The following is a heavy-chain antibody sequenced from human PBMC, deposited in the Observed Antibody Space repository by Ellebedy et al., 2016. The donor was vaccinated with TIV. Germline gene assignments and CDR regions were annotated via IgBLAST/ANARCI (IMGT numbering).Heavy chain of an antibody. D-gene: IGHD3-22*01. CDR2: ISSSSAI. J-gene: IGHJ3*02. CDR3: AREDDSSGYWDDAFDI. Sequence: GESLKISXAASGFTFSSYSMNWVRQAPGKGLEWVSYISSSSAIYYADSVKGRFTISRDNAKNSLYLQMNSLRDEDTAVYYCAREDDSSGYWDDAFDIWGQGTMVTVSS. CDR1: GFTFSSYS. V-gene: IGHV3-48*02.